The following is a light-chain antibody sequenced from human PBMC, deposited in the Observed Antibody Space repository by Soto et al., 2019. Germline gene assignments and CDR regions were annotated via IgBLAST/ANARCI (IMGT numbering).Light chain of an antibody. J-gene: IGLJ3*02. CDR2: DVT. V-gene: IGLV2-14*03. Sequence: QSVLTQPASVSGSPGQSITISCTGTSSDVGGYNDGSWYQLHPGRAPRLMIYDVTIRPSGTSNRFSGSKSDNTASLTISGLQAEDEADYYCRSYTSTSTLVVFGGGTKVTVL. CDR1: SSDVGGYND. CDR3: RSYTSTSTLVV.